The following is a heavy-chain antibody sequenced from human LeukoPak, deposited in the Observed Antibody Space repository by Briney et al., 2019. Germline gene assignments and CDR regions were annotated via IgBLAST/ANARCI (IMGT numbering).Heavy chain of an antibody. V-gene: IGHV3-23*01. Sequence: PGASLRLSCAASGFTFSSYAMSWVRQAPGKGLEWVPAISGSGGSTYYADSVKGRFTISRDNSKNTLYLQMNSLRAEDTAVYYCAKSARLRYFDWLLSYYYYGMDVWGQGTTVTVSS. CDR3: AKSARLRYFDWLLSYYYYGMDV. CDR1: GFTFSSYA. D-gene: IGHD3-9*01. CDR2: ISGSGGST. J-gene: IGHJ6*02.